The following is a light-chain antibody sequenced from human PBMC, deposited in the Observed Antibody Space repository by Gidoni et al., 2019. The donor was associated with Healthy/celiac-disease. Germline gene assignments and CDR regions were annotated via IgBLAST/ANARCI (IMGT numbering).Light chain of an antibody. CDR2: AAS. CDR3: QQSYSTPWT. CDR1: QSISSY. J-gene: IGKJ1*01. V-gene: IGKV1-39*01. Sequence: LHMTHSPSSLSASVGDRVTITCRASQSISSYLNWYQQKPGKAPKLLIYAASSLQSGVPSRFSGSGSGTDFTLTISSLQPEDFATYYCQQSYSTPWTFGQGTKVEIK.